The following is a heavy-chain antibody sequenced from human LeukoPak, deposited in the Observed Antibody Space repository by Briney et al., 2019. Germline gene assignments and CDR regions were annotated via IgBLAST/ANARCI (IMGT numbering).Heavy chain of an antibody. V-gene: IGHV4-39*07. D-gene: IGHD4-23*01. J-gene: IGHJ3*02. Sequence: SETLSLTCTVSGGSISSSSYYWGWIRQPPGKGLEWIGSIYYSGSTYYNPSLKSRVTISVDTSKNQFSLKLSSVTAADTAVYYCARGSDYGGNSYAFDIWGQGTMVTVSS. CDR3: ARGSDYGGNSYAFDI. CDR2: IYYSGST. CDR1: GGSISSSSYY.